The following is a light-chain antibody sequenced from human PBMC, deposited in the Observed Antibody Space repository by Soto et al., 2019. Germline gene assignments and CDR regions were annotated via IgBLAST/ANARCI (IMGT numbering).Light chain of an antibody. CDR1: QSVRSSH. V-gene: IGKV3-20*01. CDR2: GAS. J-gene: IGKJ4*01. CDR3: QQYSSSPLT. Sequence: EIVLTQSPATLSLSPGARAPLSCRASQSVRSSHLAWYQQMPGQAPRLLIYGASSRATGIPDRFSGSGSGTDFTLTISRLEPEDFAVYYCQQYSSSPLTFGGGTKVDIK.